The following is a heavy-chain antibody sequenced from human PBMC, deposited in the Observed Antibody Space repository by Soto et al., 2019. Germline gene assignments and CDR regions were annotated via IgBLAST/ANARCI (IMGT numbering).Heavy chain of an antibody. V-gene: IGHV1-2*02. Sequence: QVRLVQSGAEMKKPGASVKVSCKASGYYFTGYYMHWVRQAPGQGLEWMGWINPKSGVTNYAQRFQGRVSMTRDTSISTAYLEVKRLTSDDTAVYYCATNLFSSTSRGSDFDPWGQGTLVIVS. CDR2: INPKSGVT. D-gene: IGHD6-19*01. CDR3: ATNLFSSTSRGSDFDP. CDR1: GYYFTGYY. J-gene: IGHJ5*02.